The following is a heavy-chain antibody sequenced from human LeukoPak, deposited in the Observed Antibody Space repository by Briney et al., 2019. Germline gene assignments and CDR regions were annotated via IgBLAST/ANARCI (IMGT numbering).Heavy chain of an antibody. V-gene: IGHV3-74*01. CDR1: GFTFSSYW. CDR3: ARGYGLVGWFDP. D-gene: IGHD1-14*01. J-gene: IGHJ5*02. CDR2: INSDGSST. Sequence: HPGGSLRPSCAASGFTFSSYWMHWVRQAPGKGLVWVSRINSDGSSTSYADSVKGRFTISRDNAKNTLYLQMNSLRAEDTAVYYCARGYGLVGWFDPWGQGTLVTVSS.